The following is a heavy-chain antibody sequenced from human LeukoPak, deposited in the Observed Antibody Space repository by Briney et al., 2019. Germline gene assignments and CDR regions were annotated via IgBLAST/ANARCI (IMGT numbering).Heavy chain of an antibody. V-gene: IGHV3-9*01. CDR1: GFTFDDYA. D-gene: IGHD3-10*01. Sequence: GGSLRLSCAASGFTFDDYAMHWVRQAPGKGLEWVSGISWNSGYIGYADSVKGRLTISRDNAKNSLYLQMNSLRSEDTALYYCAKDVNYYASGSPFDYWGQGTLVTVSS. J-gene: IGHJ4*02. CDR3: AKDVNYYASGSPFDY. CDR2: ISWNSGYI.